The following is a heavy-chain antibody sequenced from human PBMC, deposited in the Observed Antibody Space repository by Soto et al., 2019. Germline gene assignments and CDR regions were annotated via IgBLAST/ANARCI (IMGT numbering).Heavy chain of an antibody. J-gene: IGHJ4*02. V-gene: IGHV3-30*18. D-gene: IGHD4-17*01. CDR1: GFTFRNYG. Sequence: QVQLVESGGGVVQPGRSLRLSCEASGFTFRNYGMHWVRQAPGKGLEWVAVNADSVKGRFTISRDNSKNTLYLQMNRLRGDDTAVYYCAKTGRDLGDSPNDYWGQGILVTVSS. CDR3: AKTGRDLGDSPNDY.